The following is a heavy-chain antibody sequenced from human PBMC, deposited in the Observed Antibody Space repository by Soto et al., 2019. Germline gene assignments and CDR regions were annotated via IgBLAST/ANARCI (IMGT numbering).Heavy chain of an antibody. V-gene: IGHV1-69*13. J-gene: IGHJ4*02. CDR1: GGTFSSYA. Sequence: WPSVKVSCKASGGTFSSYAISWVRQAPGQGLEWMGGIIPIFGTANYAQKFQGRVTITADESTSTAYMELSSLRSEDTAVYYCAGGVDSSGYYYHYWGQGTLVTVSS. CDR3: AGGVDSSGYYYHY. CDR2: IIPIFGTA. D-gene: IGHD3-22*01.